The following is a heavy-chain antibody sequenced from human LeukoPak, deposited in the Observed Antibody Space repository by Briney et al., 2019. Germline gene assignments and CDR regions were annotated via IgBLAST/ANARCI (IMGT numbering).Heavy chain of an antibody. V-gene: IGHV1-69*04. J-gene: IGHJ5*02. Sequence: SVKVSCKASGGTFSSYAISWVRQAPGQGLEWMGRIIPILGIANYAQKFQGRVTITADKSTSTAYMELSSLRSEDTAVYYCARGDGSGSASFDPWGQGTLVTVSS. D-gene: IGHD3-10*01. CDR2: IIPILGIA. CDR3: ARGDGSGSASFDP. CDR1: GGTFSSYA.